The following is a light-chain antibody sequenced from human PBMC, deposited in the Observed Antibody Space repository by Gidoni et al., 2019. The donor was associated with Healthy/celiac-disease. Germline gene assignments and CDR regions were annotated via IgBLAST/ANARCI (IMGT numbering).Light chain of an antibody. V-gene: IGKV1-5*01. J-gene: IGKJ1*01. CDR1: QSISSW. CDR3: QQYNSYSWT. Sequence: DIQMTQSPSTLSASVGDRVTITCRASQSISSWLAWYQQKPGKAPKLLIYDASSLEIGVPSRFSGSGSGTEFTLTISSLQPADFATYYCQQYNSYSWTFXQXTKVXIK. CDR2: DAS.